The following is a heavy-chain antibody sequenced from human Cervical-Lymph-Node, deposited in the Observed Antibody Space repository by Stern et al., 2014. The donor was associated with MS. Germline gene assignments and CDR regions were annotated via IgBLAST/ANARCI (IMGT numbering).Heavy chain of an antibody. J-gene: IGHJ4*02. Sequence: QVQLVQSGAEVKKPGASVKVSCKASGYPFSSYDITWVRQASGHGLEWMGWMNPYSGNTGYAQKFKGRVSMTSDPSISTVYMELTSLTSDDTAVYFCARAVRNQLLSEYWGQGTLVTVSS. D-gene: IGHD2-2*01. CDR1: GYPFSSYD. CDR2: MNPYSGNT. CDR3: ARAVRNQLLSEY. V-gene: IGHV1-8*01.